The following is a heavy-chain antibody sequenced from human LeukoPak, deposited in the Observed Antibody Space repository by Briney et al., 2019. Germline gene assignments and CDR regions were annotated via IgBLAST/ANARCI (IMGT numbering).Heavy chain of an antibody. CDR3: ATGVIAAAGIPGLDY. D-gene: IGHD6-13*01. CDR2: FDPEDGET. V-gene: IGHV1-24*01. CDR1: GYTLTELS. Sequence: ASVKISCKVSGYTLTELSMHWVRQAPGKGLEWMGGFDPEDGETIYAQKFQGRVTMTEDTSTDTAYMELSSLRFEDTAVYYCATGVIAAAGIPGLDYWGQGTLVTVSS. J-gene: IGHJ4*02.